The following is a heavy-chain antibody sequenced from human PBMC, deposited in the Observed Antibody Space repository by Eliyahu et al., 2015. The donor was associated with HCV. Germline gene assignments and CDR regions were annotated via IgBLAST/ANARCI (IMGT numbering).Heavy chain of an antibody. J-gene: IGHJ4*02. D-gene: IGHD5-18*01. CDR3: AGGYKYGYLFDY. Sequence: EVQLVESGGGLVQPGGSLRLSCAASXFTFSNYWMXWVRQAPGKGLEWVANIKRDGREKYYVDSVKGRFTISRDNARNSLYLQMNSLRAEDTAVYYCAGGYKYGYLFDYWGQGTLVTVSS. CDR1: XFTFSNYW. CDR2: IKRDGREK. V-gene: IGHV3-7*03.